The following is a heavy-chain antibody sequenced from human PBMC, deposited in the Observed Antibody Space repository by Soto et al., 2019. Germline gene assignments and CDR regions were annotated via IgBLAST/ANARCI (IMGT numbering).Heavy chain of an antibody. J-gene: IGHJ4*02. V-gene: IGHV3-74*01. CDR3: GRSREGYSYFEH. D-gene: IGHD4-4*01. CDR2: ISSDGSSI. Sequence: EVQLVESGGGFVQPGGSLRLSCAASGFTFSSYWMHWVRQAPGAGPVWVSRISSDGSSIYYADSVKGRFTVSRDNAKNPLYLQMSSLRADDTAVYYCGRSREGYSYFEHWGQGILVTVSS. CDR1: GFTFSSYW.